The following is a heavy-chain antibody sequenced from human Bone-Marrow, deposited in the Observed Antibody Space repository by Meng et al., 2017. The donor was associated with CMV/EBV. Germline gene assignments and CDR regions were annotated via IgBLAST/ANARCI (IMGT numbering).Heavy chain of an antibody. CDR3: ARCNTSCSAALYYYYRMDV. V-gene: IGHV1-69*05. Sequence: SSVKVSCKASGGTFSSYVISWVRQAPGQGLEWMGGIITIFGTANYAQKFQGRVTITTDESTSTANMELSSLRSEDTAVYYRARCNTSCSAALYYYYRMDVWGQGTTVTVSS. D-gene: IGHD2-2*01. J-gene: IGHJ6*02. CDR2: IITIFGTA. CDR1: GGTFSSYV.